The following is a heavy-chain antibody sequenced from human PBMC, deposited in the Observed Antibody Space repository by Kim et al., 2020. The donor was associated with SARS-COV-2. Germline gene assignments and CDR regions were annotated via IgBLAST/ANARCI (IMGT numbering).Heavy chain of an antibody. D-gene: IGHD3-10*01. V-gene: IGHV1-8*01. CDR3: ARGRGITMVRGAYGRWWFDP. J-gene: IGHJ5*02. Sequence: ASVKVSCKASGYTFTSYDINWVRQATGQGLEWMGWMNPNSGNTGYAQKFQGRVTMTRNTSISTAYMELSSLRSEDTAVYYCARGRGITMVRGAYGRWWFDPWGQGTLVTVSS. CDR1: GYTFTSYD. CDR2: MNPNSGNT.